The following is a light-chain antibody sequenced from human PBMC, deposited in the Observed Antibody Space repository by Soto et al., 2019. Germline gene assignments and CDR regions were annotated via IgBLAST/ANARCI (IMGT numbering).Light chain of an antibody. V-gene: IGKV1-39*01. Sequence: DIQMTQSPSPLSASVGDRVYITCRTSQSISSYLNWYQAKPGKAPKLLIYDASTLESGVPSRFSGSGSGTDFTLTISSLQPEDSATYYCQQSYSTPPFTFGPGTSVDI. J-gene: IGKJ3*01. CDR1: QSISSY. CDR2: DAS. CDR3: QQSYSTPPFT.